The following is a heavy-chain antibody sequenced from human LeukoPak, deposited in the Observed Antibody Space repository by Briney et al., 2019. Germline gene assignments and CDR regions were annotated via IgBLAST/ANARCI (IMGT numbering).Heavy chain of an antibody. Sequence: RTGGSLRLSCAASGFTFGTYSMSWVRQAPGKGLEWVSGISGSGGQTFYADSVKGQFTISRDNSNSFLFLHMDSLRAEDTALYYCAKDMKPDGLWDADYWGQGTLVTVSS. CDR2: ISGSGGQT. V-gene: IGHV3-23*01. D-gene: IGHD1-26*01. CDR3: AKDMKPDGLWDADY. CDR1: GFTFGTYS. J-gene: IGHJ4*02.